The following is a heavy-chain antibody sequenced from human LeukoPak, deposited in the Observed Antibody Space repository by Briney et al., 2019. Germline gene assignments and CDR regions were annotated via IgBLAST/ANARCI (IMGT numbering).Heavy chain of an antibody. CDR3: ARSGTGYEKAFFDY. CDR2: ISSSSSNI. CDR1: GFTFSDYY. D-gene: IGHD5-12*01. V-gene: IGHV3-11*06. J-gene: IGHJ4*02. Sequence: GGSLRLSCAASGFTFSDYYMSWIRQAPGKGLEWVSFISSSSSNINYADSVKGRFTISRDNAKNSLYLQMNSLRAEDTAVYYCARSGTGYEKAFFDYWGQGTQVTVSS.